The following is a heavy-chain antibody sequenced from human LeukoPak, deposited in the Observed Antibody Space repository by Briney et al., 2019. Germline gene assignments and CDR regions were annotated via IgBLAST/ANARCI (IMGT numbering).Heavy chain of an antibody. V-gene: IGHV4-39*07. J-gene: IGHJ4*02. Sequence: SETLSLTCTVSGGSISSSSYYWGWIRQPPGKGLEWIGSIYYSGSTYYNPSLKSRVTISVDTSKNQFSLKLSSVTAADTAVYYCARDRGQWPDYWGQGTLVTVSS. CDR1: GGSISSSSYY. CDR3: ARDRGQWPDY. D-gene: IGHD6-19*01. CDR2: IYYSGST.